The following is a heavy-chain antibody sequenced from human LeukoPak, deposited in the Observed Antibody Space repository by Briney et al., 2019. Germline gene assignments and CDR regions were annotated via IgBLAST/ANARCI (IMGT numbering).Heavy chain of an antibody. J-gene: IGHJ6*03. CDR2: IYTSGST. Sequence: SETLSLTCTVSGGSISSYYWSWIRQPAGKGLGWIGRIYTSGSTNYNPSLKSRVTMSVDTSKNQFSLKLSSVTAADTAVYYCAREVTYYDFWSGYWPSYYMDVWGKGTTVTVSS. CDR1: GGSISSYY. D-gene: IGHD3-3*01. CDR3: AREVTYYDFWSGYWPSYYMDV. V-gene: IGHV4-4*07.